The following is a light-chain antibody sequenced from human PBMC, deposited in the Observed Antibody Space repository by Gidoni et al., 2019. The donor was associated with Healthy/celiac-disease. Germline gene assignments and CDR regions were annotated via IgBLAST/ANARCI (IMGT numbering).Light chain of an antibody. Sequence: EIVMTQSPATLSVSPGERATLSCRASQRVSSNLAWSQQKPGQSPRLLSYGASPRAPGIPARFSGSGSGTEFTLTISSLQSEDFAVYYCQQYNNWRALTFGGXTKVEIK. CDR3: QQYNNWRALT. CDR2: GAS. J-gene: IGKJ4*01. V-gene: IGKV3-15*01. CDR1: QRVSSN.